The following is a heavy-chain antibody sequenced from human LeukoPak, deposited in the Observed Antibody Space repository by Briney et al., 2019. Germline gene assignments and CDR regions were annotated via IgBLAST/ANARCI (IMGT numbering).Heavy chain of an antibody. CDR2: ISGDGGST. D-gene: IGHD3-3*01. CDR1: GFTFDDYA. J-gene: IGHJ3*02. CDR3: ARDPYYDFWSDYGTEAFDI. Sequence: PGGSLRLSCAASGFTFDDYAMHWVRQAPGKGLEWVSLISGDGGSTYYADSVKGRFTISRDNAKNSLYLQMNSLRVEDTAVYYCARDPYYDFWSDYGTEAFDIWGQGTMVTVSS. V-gene: IGHV3-43*02.